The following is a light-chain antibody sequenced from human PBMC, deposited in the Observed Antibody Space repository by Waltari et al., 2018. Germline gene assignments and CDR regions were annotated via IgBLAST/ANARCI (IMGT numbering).Light chain of an antibody. Sequence: QSALTQPASVSGSPGQSITISCTGTSSDVGSYNLVSWYQHHPGKAPKPVIYEGRNRPSGVSNRFSGSKSGNTASLTISGLQAEDEADYYCCSYAGSSTYVFGTGTKVTVL. V-gene: IGLV2-23*01. CDR3: CSYAGSSTYV. CDR2: EGR. CDR1: SSDVGSYNL. J-gene: IGLJ1*01.